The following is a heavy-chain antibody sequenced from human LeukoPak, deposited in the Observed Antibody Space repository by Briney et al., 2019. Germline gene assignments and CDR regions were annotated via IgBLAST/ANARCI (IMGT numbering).Heavy chain of an antibody. CDR1: GFTFSSYA. V-gene: IGHV3-30*01. J-gene: IGHJ4*02. D-gene: IGHD4-11*01. CDR3: ARDKTVTTRHGHDY. CDR2: ISYDGSNK. Sequence: GGSLRLSCAASGFTFSSYAMHWVRQAPGKGLEWVAVISYDGSNKYYADSVKGRFTISRDNSKNTLYLQMNSLRAEDTAVYYCARDKTVTTRHGHDYWGQGTLVTVSS.